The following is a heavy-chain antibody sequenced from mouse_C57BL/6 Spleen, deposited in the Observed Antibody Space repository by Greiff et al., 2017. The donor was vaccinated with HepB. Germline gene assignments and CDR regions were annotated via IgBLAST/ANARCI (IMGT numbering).Heavy chain of an antibody. CDR1: GFTFSDFY. J-gene: IGHJ4*01. Sequence: EVQLVESGGGLVQSGRSLRLSCATSGFTFSDFYMEWVRQAPGKGLEWIAASRNKANDYTTEYSASVKGRFIVSRDTSQSILYLQMNALSAEDTAIYYCARGGLLDYYAMDYWGQGTSVTVSS. CDR3: ARGGLLDYYAMDY. CDR2: SRNKANDYTT. V-gene: IGHV7-1*01. D-gene: IGHD3-1*01.